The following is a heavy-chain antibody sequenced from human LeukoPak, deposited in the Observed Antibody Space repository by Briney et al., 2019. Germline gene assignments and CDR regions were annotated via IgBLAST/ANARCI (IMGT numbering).Heavy chain of an antibody. Sequence: ASVKVSCKASGYTFTGYYMHWVRQAPGQGLEWMGRIIPIFGTANYAQKFQGRVTITTDESTSTAYMELSSLRSEDTAVYYCAREAPGRSSGYYYYYWGQGTLVTVSS. CDR3: AREAPGRSSGYYYYY. CDR2: IIPIFGTA. J-gene: IGHJ4*02. V-gene: IGHV1-69*05. CDR1: GYTFTGYY. D-gene: IGHD3-22*01.